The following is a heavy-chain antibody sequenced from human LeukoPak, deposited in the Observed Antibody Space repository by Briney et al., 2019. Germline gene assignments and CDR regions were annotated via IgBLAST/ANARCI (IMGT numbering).Heavy chain of an antibody. V-gene: IGHV1-24*01. CDR2: FDPEDGET. CDR3: ATVLRFTDAFDI. J-gene: IGHJ3*02. D-gene: IGHD3-3*01. Sequence: ASVKVSCKVSGYTLTELSMHWVRQAPGKGLEWMGGFDPEDGETIYAQKFQGRVTMTEDTSTDTAYMELSSLRSGDTAVYYCATVLRFTDAFDIWGQGTMVTASS. CDR1: GYTLTELS.